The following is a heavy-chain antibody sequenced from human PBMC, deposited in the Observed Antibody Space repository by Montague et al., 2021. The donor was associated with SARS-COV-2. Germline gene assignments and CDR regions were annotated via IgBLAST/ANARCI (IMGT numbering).Heavy chain of an antibody. CDR1: SGSIISSGYY. Sequence: SETLSLTCSVSSGSIISSGYYWGCIRQPPGKELEWIGNIYYSGTTYCNPPLQSRGTISVDTSKNHLSLRLSSVTAADTAVYFCAGGMIGGVTTPFDYWGQGSQVTVSS. CDR3: AGGMIGGVTTPFDY. V-gene: IGHV4-39*02. D-gene: IGHD3-16*01. J-gene: IGHJ4*02. CDR2: IYYSGTT.